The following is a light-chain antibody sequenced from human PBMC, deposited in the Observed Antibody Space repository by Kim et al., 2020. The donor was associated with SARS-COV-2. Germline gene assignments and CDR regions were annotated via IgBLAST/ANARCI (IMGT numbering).Light chain of an antibody. CDR3: QQYVGSPIT. V-gene: IGKV3-20*01. CDR1: QSVSSSY. CDR2: GAS. Sequence: EILLTQSPGTLSLSPGERATLSCRASQSVSSSYLAWYQQKPGQAPRLLIYGASSRATGIPDRFSGSGSGTDFTLTIARLEPEDFAVYYCQQYVGSPITFGQGTRLEIK. J-gene: IGKJ5*01.